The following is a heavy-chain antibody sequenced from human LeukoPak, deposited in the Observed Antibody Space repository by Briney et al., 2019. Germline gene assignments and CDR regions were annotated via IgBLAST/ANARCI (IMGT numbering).Heavy chain of an antibody. J-gene: IGHJ6*03. Sequence: GASVKVSCKASGYTFTDYYIHWVRQAPGQGLEWMGIINPSGGSTDYAQNFQGRVTMTRDMSTSTVYMELSSLRSEDTAVYYCARGWGSGSSGIRTYYYYMDVWGKGTTVTVSS. V-gene: IGHV1-46*01. CDR3: ARGWGSGSSGIRTYYYYMDV. CDR1: GYTFTDYY. D-gene: IGHD3-10*01. CDR2: INPSGGST.